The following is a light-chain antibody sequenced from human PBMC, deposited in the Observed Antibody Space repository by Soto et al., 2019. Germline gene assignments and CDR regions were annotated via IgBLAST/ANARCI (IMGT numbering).Light chain of an antibody. Sequence: QSVLTQPRSVSGSPGHSVTISCTGTSSDVGGYSYVSWYQQHPGKAPKLIISDVSKRPSGVPDRFSGSKFGNTASLTISGLQAEDEADYYCCSYAGALTYVFGSGTRSPS. CDR3: CSYAGALTYV. J-gene: IGLJ1*01. V-gene: IGLV2-11*01. CDR1: SSDVGGYSY. CDR2: DVS.